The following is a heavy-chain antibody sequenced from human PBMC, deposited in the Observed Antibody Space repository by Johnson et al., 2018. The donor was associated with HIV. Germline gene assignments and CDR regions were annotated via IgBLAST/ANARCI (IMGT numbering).Heavy chain of an antibody. J-gene: IGHJ3*01. CDR3: AREGGGTLVLGDEGAFDV. Sequence: QVQLVESGGGVVQSGRSLRLSCAASGFTFSSCGMHWVRQAPGKGLEWVAVIWYDGSNKYYAESVKGRFTVSRDNSKNTLYMQMNSLRTEDTAVYYCAREGGGTLVLGDEGAFDVWGQGTMVSVSS. D-gene: IGHD3-10*01. CDR1: GFTFSSCG. CDR2: IWYDGSNK. V-gene: IGHV3-33*08.